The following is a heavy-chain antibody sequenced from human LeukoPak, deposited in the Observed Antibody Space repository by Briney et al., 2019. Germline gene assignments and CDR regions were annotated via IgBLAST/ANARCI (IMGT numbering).Heavy chain of an antibody. D-gene: IGHD5-24*01. V-gene: IGHV3-48*02. J-gene: IGHJ4*02. CDR2: ISSSSTI. CDR1: GFTFSSYS. Sequence: GGSLRLSCAASGFTFSSYSMNWVRQAPGKELEWVSYISSSSTIYYADSVKGRFTISRDNAKNSLYLQMNSLRDEDTAVYYCATVSVATIFGDFVEDYWGQGTLVTVSS. CDR3: ATVSVATIFGDFVEDY.